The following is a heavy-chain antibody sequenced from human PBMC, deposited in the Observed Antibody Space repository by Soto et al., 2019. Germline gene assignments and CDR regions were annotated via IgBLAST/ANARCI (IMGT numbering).Heavy chain of an antibody. J-gene: IGHJ3*02. CDR2: ISYDGNNE. V-gene: IGHV3-30-3*01. Sequence: QVQLVESGGGVVQPGRSLRLSCAASGFTFSAYTMHWVRQPPGKGLEWVAVISYDGNNERYTDPVKGRFTVSRDNSKSTLYLQMNSLKSEDTAVYYCARDGYSGRSDGFDIWGQGTMATVSS. CDR3: ARDGYSGRSDGFDI. CDR1: GFTFSAYT. D-gene: IGHD1-26*01.